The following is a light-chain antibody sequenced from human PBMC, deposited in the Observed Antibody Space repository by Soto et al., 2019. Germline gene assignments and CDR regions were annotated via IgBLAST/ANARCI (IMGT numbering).Light chain of an antibody. V-gene: IGLV1-40*01. CDR1: SSNIGAGYH. J-gene: IGLJ3*02. CDR2: GNS. CDR3: QSYDSSLSGSV. Sequence: QLVLTQPPSVSGAPGQRVTISCTGSSSNIGAGYHVHWYQQLPGTAPKFLIYGNSNRPSGVPDRFSGSKSGTSASLAITGLQAEDEADYYCQSYDSSLSGSVFGGETKLTVL.